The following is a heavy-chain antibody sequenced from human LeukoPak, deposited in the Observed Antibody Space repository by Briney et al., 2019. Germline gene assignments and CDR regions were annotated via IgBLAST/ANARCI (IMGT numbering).Heavy chain of an antibody. V-gene: IGHV4-34*01. CDR2: INHSGST. D-gene: IGHD5-18*01. CDR3: ARSAYSYGRFDY. J-gene: IGHJ4*02. Sequence: SETLSLTCAVYGGSFSGYYWSWIRQPPGKGLEWIGEINHSGSTSYNPSLKSRVTISVDTSKNQFSLKLSSVTAADTAVYYCARSAYSYGRFDYWGQGTLVTVSS. CDR1: GGSFSGYY.